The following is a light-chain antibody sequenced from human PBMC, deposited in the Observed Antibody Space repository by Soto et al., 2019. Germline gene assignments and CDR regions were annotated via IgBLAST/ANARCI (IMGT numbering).Light chain of an antibody. Sequence: QSALTQPPSVSGSPGQSVTISCVGSSSDITYNRVSWYQQPPGTAPRLIIFEVTHRPSGVPDRFSGSKSGNTASLTISGLQTEDEADYYCCSYSYTGAATVVFGGGTQLTVL. CDR2: EVT. J-gene: IGLJ2*01. CDR3: CSYSYTGAATVV. V-gene: IGLV2-18*02. CDR1: SSDITYNR.